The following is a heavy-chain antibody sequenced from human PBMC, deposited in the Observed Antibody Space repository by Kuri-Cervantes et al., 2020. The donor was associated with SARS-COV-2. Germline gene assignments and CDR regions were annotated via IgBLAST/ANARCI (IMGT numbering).Heavy chain of an antibody. V-gene: IGHV4-61*01. CDR2: IYYTGTT. CDR1: GGSVSSGSFC. Sequence: SETLSLTCSVSGGSVSSGSFCWTWIRQPPGLGLEWIVYIYYTGTTYYNPSLRSRVSISTNTSRNQFSLRLSPVTAADTAVYYCASTSADDFWSGYLRGISVGFDPWGQGTLVTVSS. J-gene: IGHJ5*02. D-gene: IGHD3-3*01. CDR3: ASTSADDFWSGYLRGISVGFDP.